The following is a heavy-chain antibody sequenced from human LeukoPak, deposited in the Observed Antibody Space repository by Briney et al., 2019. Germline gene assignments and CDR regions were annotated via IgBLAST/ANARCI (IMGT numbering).Heavy chain of an antibody. Sequence: PGRSLRLSCAVSGITFSTSGMHWVRQAPGKGLEWVSYISSSSSYTNYADSVKGRFTISRDNAKNSLYLQMNSLRAEDTAVYYCARAQWELLAEVANGDWFDPWGQGTLVTVSS. CDR3: ARAQWELLAEVANGDWFDP. V-gene: IGHV3-21*05. CDR2: ISSSSSYT. D-gene: IGHD1-26*01. J-gene: IGHJ5*02. CDR1: GITFSTSG.